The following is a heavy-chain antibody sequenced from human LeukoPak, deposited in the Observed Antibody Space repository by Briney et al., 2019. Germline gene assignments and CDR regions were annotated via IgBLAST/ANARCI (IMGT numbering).Heavy chain of an antibody. CDR3: ASTPLRFLEWWGFDP. Sequence: ASVKVSCKASGYTFTGYYMHWVRQAPGQGLEWMGRTNPNSGGTNYAQKFQGRVTMTRDTSISTAYMELSRLRSDDTAVYYCASTPLRFLEWWGFDPWGQGTLVTVSS. CDR2: TNPNSGGT. D-gene: IGHD3-3*01. J-gene: IGHJ5*02. V-gene: IGHV1-2*06. CDR1: GYTFTGYY.